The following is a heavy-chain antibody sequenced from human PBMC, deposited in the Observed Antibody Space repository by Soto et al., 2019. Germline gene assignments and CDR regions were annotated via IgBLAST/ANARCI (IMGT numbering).Heavy chain of an antibody. D-gene: IGHD3-22*01. V-gene: IGHV1-58*01. Sequence: ASVKVSCKASGFTFTSSAVQWVRQARGQRLEWIGWIVVGSGNTNYAQKFQGLVTISADKSIFTAYLQWSSLKASDTAMYFCARHEGPNYYDTNGHLDYWGQGTQVTVSS. CDR3: ARHEGPNYYDTNGHLDY. CDR2: IVVGSGNT. CDR1: GFTFTSSA. J-gene: IGHJ4*02.